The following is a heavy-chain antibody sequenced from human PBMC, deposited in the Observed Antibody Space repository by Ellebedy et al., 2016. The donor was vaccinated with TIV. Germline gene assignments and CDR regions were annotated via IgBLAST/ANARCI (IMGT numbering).Heavy chain of an antibody. J-gene: IGHJ4*02. CDR3: AKDLLEMVRGPPGY. CDR1: GFTFSTYS. Sequence: GESLKISCAASGFTFSTYSMNWVRQAPGKGLEWVSSISSSSTYIYYADSVKGRFTISRDNAVNSLYLQMNSLRAEDTAVYYCAKDLLEMVRGPPGYWGQGTLVTVSS. CDR2: ISSSSTYI. V-gene: IGHV3-21*01. D-gene: IGHD3-10*01.